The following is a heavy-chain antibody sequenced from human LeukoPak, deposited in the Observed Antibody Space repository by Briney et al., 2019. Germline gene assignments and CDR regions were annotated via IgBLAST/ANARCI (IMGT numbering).Heavy chain of an antibody. CDR2: ISYDGSNK. J-gene: IGHJ4*02. V-gene: IGHV3-30*14. Sequence: GGSLRLSCAASGFTFSSSAMHWVRQAPGKGLEWVAVISYDGSNKYYADSVKGRFTISRDNSKNTLSLQMNSLRAEDTAVYYCASPLWDYWGQGILVTVSS. CDR3: ASPLWDY. CDR1: GFTFSSSA. D-gene: IGHD3-10*01.